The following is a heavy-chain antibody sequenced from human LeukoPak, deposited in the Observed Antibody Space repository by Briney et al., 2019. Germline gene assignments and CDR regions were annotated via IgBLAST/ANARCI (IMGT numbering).Heavy chain of an antibody. V-gene: IGHV3-11*01. Sequence: PGGSLRLSCAASGFTFSDYYMSWIRQAPGKGLEWVSYISSSGSTIYYADSVKGRFTISRDNAKNSLYLQMNSLRAEDTAVYYCARDRDGDPNLGYYYYYYGMDVWGQGTTVTVSS. D-gene: IGHD4-17*01. CDR3: ARDRDGDPNLGYYYYYYGMDV. J-gene: IGHJ6*02. CDR1: GFTFSDYY. CDR2: ISSSGSTI.